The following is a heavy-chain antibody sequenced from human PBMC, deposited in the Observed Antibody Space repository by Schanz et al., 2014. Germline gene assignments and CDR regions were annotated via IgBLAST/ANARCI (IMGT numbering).Heavy chain of an antibody. J-gene: IGHJ6*02. CDR3: ARARYGLDV. V-gene: IGHV7-4-1*02. Sequence: QVQLVQSGAEVKKPGSSVKVSCKASGGTFSSYAFSWVRQAPGQGLEWMGWINTNTGNPGYAQGFTGRFVFSFDTSVSTAYLQISGLKAEDTAVYYCARARYGLDVWGQGTTVTVSS. CDR2: INTNTGNP. CDR1: GGTFSSYA.